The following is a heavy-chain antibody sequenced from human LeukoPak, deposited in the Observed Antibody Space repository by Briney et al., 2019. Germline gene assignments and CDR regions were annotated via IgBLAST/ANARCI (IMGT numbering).Heavy chain of an antibody. CDR2: IKEDGREK. D-gene: IGHD7-27*01. J-gene: IGHJ4*02. CDR3: ARNWGWFDY. CDR1: GFTFSDYY. V-gene: IGHV3-7*01. Sequence: GGSLRLSCAASGFTFSDYYMSWIRQAPGKGLEWVATIKEDGREKYYVDSVKGRFTISRDNAKNSLYLQMNSLRAEDTAVYYCARNWGWFDYWGQGTLVTVSS.